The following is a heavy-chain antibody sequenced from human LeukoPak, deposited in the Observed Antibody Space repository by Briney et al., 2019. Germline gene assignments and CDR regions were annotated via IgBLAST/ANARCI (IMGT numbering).Heavy chain of an antibody. J-gene: IGHJ5*02. CDR2: IYYSGST. CDR3: ARDITVNLEDWFDP. D-gene: IGHD3-10*01. V-gene: IGHV4-59*01. CDR1: GGSISSYY. Sequence: SETLSLTCTVSGGSISSYYWSWIRQPPGKGLEWIGYIYYSGSTNYNPSLKSRVTISVDTSRNQFSLKLSSVTAADTAVYYCARDITVNLEDWFDPWGQGTLVTVSS.